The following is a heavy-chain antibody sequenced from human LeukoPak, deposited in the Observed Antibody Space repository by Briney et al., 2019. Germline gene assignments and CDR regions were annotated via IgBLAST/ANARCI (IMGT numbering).Heavy chain of an antibody. V-gene: IGHV3-21*01. D-gene: IGHD1-14*01. CDR1: GFTFSSYS. Sequence: PGGSLRLSCAASGFTFSSYSMNWVRQAPGKGLEWVSSISSSSSYIYYADSVKGRFTISRDNAKNSLYLQMNSLRAEDTAVYYCAGGPEPSLYFQHWGQGTLVTVSS. J-gene: IGHJ1*01. CDR3: AGGPEPSLYFQH. CDR2: ISSSSSYI.